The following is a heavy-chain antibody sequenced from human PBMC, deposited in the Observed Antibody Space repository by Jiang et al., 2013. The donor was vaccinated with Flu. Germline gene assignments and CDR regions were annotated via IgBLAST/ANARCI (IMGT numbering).Heavy chain of an antibody. J-gene: IGHJ4*02. D-gene: IGHD1-26*01. CDR1: GYTFTSYY. Sequence: VQLVESGAEVKKPGASVKVSCKASGYTFTSYYMHWVRQAPGQGLEWMGIINPSGGSTSYAQKFQGRVTMTRDTSTSTVYMELSSLRSEDTAVYYCARDERSGSYYLKNNLDYWGQGTLVTVSS. CDR2: INPSGGST. V-gene: IGHV1-46*01. CDR3: ARDERSGSYYLKNNLDY.